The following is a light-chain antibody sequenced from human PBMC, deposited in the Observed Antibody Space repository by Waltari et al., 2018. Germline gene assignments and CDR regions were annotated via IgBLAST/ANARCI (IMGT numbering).Light chain of an antibody. Sequence: DIQMTQSPSTLSASVGDRVTITCRASQSISSWLAWYQQKPGKAPKLLIYKASSLGSGVPSRFSGSGSGTEFPLTISSLQPDDFATYYCQQYNSYPVTFGQGTKVEIK. CDR1: QSISSW. V-gene: IGKV1-5*03. CDR2: KAS. J-gene: IGKJ1*01. CDR3: QQYNSYPVT.